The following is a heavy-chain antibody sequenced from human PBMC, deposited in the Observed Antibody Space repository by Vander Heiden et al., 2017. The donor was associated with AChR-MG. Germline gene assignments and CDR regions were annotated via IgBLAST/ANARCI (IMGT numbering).Heavy chain of an antibody. Sequence: GGGVVQPGRSLRLSCAASGFIFSTSAMHWVRQAPGKGLEWVAIISDDGKTKYYADSVKGRFTISRDNSKNTLYLQMNSLRPEDTAVYFCAKDRGGYGAFDIWGEGTMVADSS. CDR3: AKDRGGYGAFDI. J-gene: IGHJ3*02. V-gene: IGHV3-30*18. CDR2: ISDDGKTK. D-gene: IGHD2-15*01. CDR1: GFIFSTSA.